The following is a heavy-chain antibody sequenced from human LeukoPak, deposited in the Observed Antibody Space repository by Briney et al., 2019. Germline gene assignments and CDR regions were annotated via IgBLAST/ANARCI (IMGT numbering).Heavy chain of an antibody. D-gene: IGHD6-19*01. CDR2: FSSRDTTT. Sequence: GGSLRLSCAVSGFSFTDFYMSWIRQTPEKGLEWVSYFSSRDTTTFYVDSVKGRFTISWDSAKNSLYLQMNSLRPEDTAVYYCATRGRGSGRSYWGQGTLVTVSS. J-gene: IGHJ4*02. CDR3: ATRGRGSGRSY. V-gene: IGHV3-11*01. CDR1: GFSFTDFY.